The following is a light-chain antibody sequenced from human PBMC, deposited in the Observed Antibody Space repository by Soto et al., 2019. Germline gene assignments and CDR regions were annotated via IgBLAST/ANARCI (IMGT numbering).Light chain of an antibody. J-gene: IGKJ3*01. V-gene: IGKV3-20*01. CDR3: QQYGSSFT. CDR2: GAS. Sequence: EIALTQSPGALSLSPGERATLSCRASQSVCSSYLAWYQQKPGQAPRLLIYGASSRATGIPDRFSGSGSGTDFTITISRLEPEEFAVYYCQQYGSSFTFGPGTKVDIK. CDR1: QSVCSSY.